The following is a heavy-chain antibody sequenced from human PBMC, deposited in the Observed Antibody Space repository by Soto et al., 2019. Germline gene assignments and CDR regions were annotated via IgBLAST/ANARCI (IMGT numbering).Heavy chain of an antibody. J-gene: IGHJ4*02. V-gene: IGHV1-2*04. Sequence: QVQLVQYGAEVKKPGASVKVSCKASGYTFTGYYMHWVRQAPGQGLEWMGWINPNSGGTNYAQKFQGWVSMTRDTSISTAYMELSRLRSDDTAVYYCATQRDYGDYGAFDYWGQGTLVTVSS. CDR2: INPNSGGT. CDR1: GYTFTGYY. D-gene: IGHD4-17*01. CDR3: ATQRDYGDYGAFDY.